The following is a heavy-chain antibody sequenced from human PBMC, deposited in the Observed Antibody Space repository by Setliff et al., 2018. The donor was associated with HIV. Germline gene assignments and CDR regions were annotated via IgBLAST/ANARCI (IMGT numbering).Heavy chain of an antibody. V-gene: IGHV1-18*01. CDR2: ISDYNSNT. CDR3: ARRADRFDL. Sequence: ASVKVSCKASGYALTSYSLTWVRQAPGQGLEWMGWISDYNSNTEYAQKFQGRVTMTKDTSTSTAYMELRSLRPDDTAAYFCARRADRFDLWGQGTLVTVSS. D-gene: IGHD3-9*01. J-gene: IGHJ5*02. CDR1: GYALTSYS.